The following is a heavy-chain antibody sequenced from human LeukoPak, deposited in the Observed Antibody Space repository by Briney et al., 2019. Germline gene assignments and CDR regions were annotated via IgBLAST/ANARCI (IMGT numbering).Heavy chain of an antibody. J-gene: IGHJ4*02. CDR2: ISDGGGGT. Sequence: GGSLRLSCAASGFTFSSYGMSWVRQAPGKGLEWVSTISDGGGGTYYADSVKGRFSISRDNSKNTLYLQMNSLRAEDTAVYYCAKDFRNGYGRFDYWGQGTLVTVSS. D-gene: IGHD5-24*01. CDR3: AKDFRNGYGRFDY. V-gene: IGHV3-23*01. CDR1: GFTFSSYG.